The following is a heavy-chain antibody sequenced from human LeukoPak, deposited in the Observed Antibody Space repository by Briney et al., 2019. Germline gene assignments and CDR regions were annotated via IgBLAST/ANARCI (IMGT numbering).Heavy chain of an antibody. CDR2: IYYSGST. D-gene: IGHD3-10*01. CDR1: GGPISSGGYY. V-gene: IGHV4-31*03. Sequence: PSETLSLTCTVSGGPISSGGYYWSWIRQHPGKGLEWIGYIYYSGSTYYNPSLKSRVTISVDTSKNQFSLKLSSVTAADTAVYYCARMVRGVIPFDYWGQGTLVTVSS. J-gene: IGHJ4*02. CDR3: ARMVRGVIPFDY.